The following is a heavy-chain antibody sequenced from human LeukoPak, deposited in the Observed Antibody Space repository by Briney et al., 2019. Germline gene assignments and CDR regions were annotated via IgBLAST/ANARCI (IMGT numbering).Heavy chain of an antibody. CDR3: ARDLPSGWYYFDY. D-gene: IGHD6-19*01. CDR2: ISSSSSTI. CDR1: GFTFSSYS. J-gene: IGHJ4*02. Sequence: GGSLRLSCAASGFTFSSYSMNWVRQAPGKGLEWVSYISSSSSTIYYADSVKGRFTISRDNAKNSLYLQMNSLRAEDTAVYYCARDLPSGWYYFDYWGQGTLVTVSS. V-gene: IGHV3-48*04.